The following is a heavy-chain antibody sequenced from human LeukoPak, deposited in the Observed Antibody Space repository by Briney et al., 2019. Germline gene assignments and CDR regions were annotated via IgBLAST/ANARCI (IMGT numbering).Heavy chain of an antibody. CDR3: ARVVKGCSGGSCYSPYYYYGMDV. J-gene: IGHJ6*02. V-gene: IGHV1-2*04. Sequence: ASVKVSCKASGYTFTGYYMHWVRQAPGQGLEWMGWINPNSGGTNYAQKFQGWVTMTRDTSISTAYMELSRLRSDDTAVYYCARVVKGCSGGSCYSPYYYYGMDVWGQGTTVTVSS. CDR2: INPNSGGT. CDR1: GYTFTGYY. D-gene: IGHD2-15*01.